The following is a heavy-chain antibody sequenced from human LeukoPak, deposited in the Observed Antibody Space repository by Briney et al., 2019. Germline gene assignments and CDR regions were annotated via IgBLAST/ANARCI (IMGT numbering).Heavy chain of an antibody. V-gene: IGHV1-2*02. D-gene: IGHD2-2*01. Sequence: ASVKVSCKASGYTFTGYYMHWVRQAPGQGLEWMGWINTNSGDTNYAQRFQGRVTMTRDTSISTAYMDLSRLRSDDTAVYYCARDSGYCSSTGCYYFDYWGQGTLVTVSS. CDR2: INTNSGDT. J-gene: IGHJ4*02. CDR3: ARDSGYCSSTGCYYFDY. CDR1: GYTFTGYY.